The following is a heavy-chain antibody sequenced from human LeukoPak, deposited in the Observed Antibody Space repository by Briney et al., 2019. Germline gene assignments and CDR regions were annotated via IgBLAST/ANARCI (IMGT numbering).Heavy chain of an antibody. CDR1: GGSFSGYY. V-gene: IGHV4-34*01. Sequence: KASETLSLTCAVYGGSFSGYYWSWIRQPPGKGLEWIGEINHNGITNYNPSLKSRVTMSLDTSKSQFSLKLSSVTAADTALYYCARGVVGVIEVRVYYVDYWGQGTLVTVSS. J-gene: IGHJ4*02. CDR2: INHNGIT. CDR3: ARGVVGVIEVRVYYVDY. D-gene: IGHD3-3*01.